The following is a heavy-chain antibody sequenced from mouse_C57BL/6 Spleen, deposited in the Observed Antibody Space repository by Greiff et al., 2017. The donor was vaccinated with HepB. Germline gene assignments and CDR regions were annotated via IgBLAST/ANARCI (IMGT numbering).Heavy chain of an antibody. D-gene: IGHD3-2*02. CDR1: GFTFSSYA. V-gene: IGHV5-4*01. J-gene: IGHJ3*01. CDR3: AGEGTAQAPLAY. Sequence: EVMLVESGGGLVKPGGSLKLSCAASGFTFSSYAMSWVRQTPEKRLEWVATISDGGSYTYYPDNVKGRFTISRDNAKNNLYLQMSHLKSEDTAMYYWAGEGTAQAPLAYWGQGTLVTVAA. CDR2: ISDGGSYT.